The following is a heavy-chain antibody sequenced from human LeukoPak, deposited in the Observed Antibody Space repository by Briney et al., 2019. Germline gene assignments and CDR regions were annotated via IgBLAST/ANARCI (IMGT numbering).Heavy chain of an antibody. D-gene: IGHD2-2*01. CDR2: IYTSGST. V-gene: IGHV4-4*07. CDR1: GGSISSYY. Sequence: SETLSLTCTVSGGSISSYYWSRIRQPAGKGLEWIGRIYTSGSTNYNPSLKSRVTMSVDTSKNQFSLKLSSVTAADTAVYYCARDRGPYCSSTSCFDYWGQGTLVTVSS. CDR3: ARDRGPYCSSTSCFDY. J-gene: IGHJ4*02.